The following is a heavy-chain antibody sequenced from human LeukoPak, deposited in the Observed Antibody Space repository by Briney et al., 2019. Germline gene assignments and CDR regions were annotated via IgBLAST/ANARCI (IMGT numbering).Heavy chain of an antibody. D-gene: IGHD6-13*01. V-gene: IGHV1-18*01. Sequence: ASVKVSCKASGYIFTSYGISWVRQAPGQGLEWMGWISADNGSTNYAQKFRGRVTMTTDTSTSTAYVELRSLRSDDTAVYYCARDVGYRSIWHTDYWGQGTLVTVSS. J-gene: IGHJ4*02. CDR3: ARDVGYRSIWHTDY. CDR1: GYIFTSYG. CDR2: ISADNGST.